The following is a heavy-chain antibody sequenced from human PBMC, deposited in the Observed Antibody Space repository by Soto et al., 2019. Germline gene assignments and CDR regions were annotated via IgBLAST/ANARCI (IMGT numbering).Heavy chain of an antibody. V-gene: IGHV3-23*01. Sequence: GSLRLCGEASGLPLSTYDMSWVRQTPGKGLEWVSVILGRDGSTYYPESVKGRFTISRDNSKNTLYLQMNSLRAEDTALYYWTKGAWLDDWGRGTLVTGSS. CDR1: GLPLSTYD. CDR3: TKGAWLDD. D-gene: IGHD6-19*01. J-gene: IGHJ4*02. CDR2: ILGRDGST.